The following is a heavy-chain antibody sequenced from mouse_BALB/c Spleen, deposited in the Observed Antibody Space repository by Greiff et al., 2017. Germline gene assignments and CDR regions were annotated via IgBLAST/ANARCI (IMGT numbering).Heavy chain of an antibody. CDR2: ISTYYGDA. V-gene: IGHV1S137*01. CDR1: GYTFTDYA. J-gene: IGHJ3*01. CDR3: AREQEAPVTY. D-gene: IGHD1-3*01. Sequence: VQLQQSGAELVRPGVSVKISCKGSGYTFTDYAMHWVKQSHAKSLEWIGVISTYYGDASYNQKFKGKATMTVDKSSSTAYMELARLTSEDSAIYYCAREQEAPVTYWGQGLWSLSLQ.